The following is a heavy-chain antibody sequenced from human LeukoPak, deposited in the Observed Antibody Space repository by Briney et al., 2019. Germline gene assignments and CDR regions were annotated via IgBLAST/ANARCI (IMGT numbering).Heavy chain of an antibody. J-gene: IGHJ6*02. Sequence: SETLSLTCAVYGGSFSGYYWSWIRQPPGKGLEWIGEINHSGSTNYNPSHKSRVTISVDTSKNQFSLKLSSVTAADTAVYYCARGFWGSGSYYLYYYYYGMDVWGQGTTVTVSS. CDR3: ARGFWGSGSYYLYYYYYGMDV. CDR2: INHSGST. CDR1: GGSFSGYY. V-gene: IGHV4-34*01. D-gene: IGHD3-10*01.